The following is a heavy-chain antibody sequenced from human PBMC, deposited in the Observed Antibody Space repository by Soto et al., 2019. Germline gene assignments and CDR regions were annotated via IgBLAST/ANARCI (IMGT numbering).Heavy chain of an antibody. V-gene: IGHV3-23*01. J-gene: IGHJ4*02. CDR3: AKLGGSGSYGWAFDY. Sequence: GGSLRLSCAASGFTFSSYAMSWVRQAPGKGLEWVSAISGSGGSTYYADSVKGRFTISRDNSKNTLYLQMNSLRAEDTAVYYCAKLGGSGSYGWAFDYWGQGTLVTVSS. D-gene: IGHD3-10*01. CDR1: GFTFSSYA. CDR2: ISGSGGST.